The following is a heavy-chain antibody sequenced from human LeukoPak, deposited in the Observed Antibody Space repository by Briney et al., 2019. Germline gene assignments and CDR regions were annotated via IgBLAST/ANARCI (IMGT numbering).Heavy chain of an antibody. CDR3: AREDIVVVRPYYFDY. J-gene: IGHJ4*02. V-gene: IGHV3-7*01. Sequence: GGSLRLSCAASGFTFSSYWMSWVRQAPGKGLEWVANIKQDGSEKYYVDSLKGRFTISRDNAKNSLFLQMNSLRVEDTAVYYCAREDIVVVRPYYFDYWGQGTLVTVSS. D-gene: IGHD2-15*01. CDR1: GFTFSSYW. CDR2: IKQDGSEK.